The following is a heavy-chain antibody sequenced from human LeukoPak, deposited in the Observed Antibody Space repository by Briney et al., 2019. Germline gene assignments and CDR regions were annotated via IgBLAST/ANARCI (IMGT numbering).Heavy chain of an antibody. J-gene: IGHJ4*02. CDR1: GGSISSGSYY. CDR2: IYTSGST. V-gene: IGHV4-61*02. Sequence: PSQTLSLTCTVSGGSISSGSYYWSWIRQPAGKGLEWIGRIYTSGSTNYNPSLKSRVTISVDTSKNQFSLKLSSVTAADTAVYYCARTRSYGGYLDWGQGTLVTVSS. D-gene: IGHD4-17*01. CDR3: ARTRSYGGYLD.